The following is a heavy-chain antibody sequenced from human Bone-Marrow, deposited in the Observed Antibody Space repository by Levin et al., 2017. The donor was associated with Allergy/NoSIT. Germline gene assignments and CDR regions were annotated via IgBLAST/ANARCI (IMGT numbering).Heavy chain of an antibody. J-gene: IGHJ4*02. Sequence: HPGGSLRLSCAASGFTSSTYGMHWVRQAPGKGLEWVAIISSDGSNKYYADSVKGRFTISRDNSKNTLYLQMDSLRAEDTAVYYCAKDHDSSGYGHWGYFDYWGQGTLVTVSS. V-gene: IGHV3-30*18. CDR3: AKDHDSSGYGHWGYFDY. D-gene: IGHD3-22*01. CDR2: ISSDGSNK. CDR1: GFTSSTYG.